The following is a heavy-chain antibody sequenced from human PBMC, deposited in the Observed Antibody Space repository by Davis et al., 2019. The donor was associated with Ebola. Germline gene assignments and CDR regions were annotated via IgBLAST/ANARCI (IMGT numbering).Heavy chain of an antibody. Sequence: ASVKVSCKASGYPFTGYNLHWVRQAPGQGLEWMGRLNQKSGGTDSAQKFHGRVTVTRDTSISTAYMELTSLTSDDTAVYYCARGDNYGLPNWGQGTLVTVSS. J-gene: IGHJ4*02. V-gene: IGHV1-2*06. CDR3: ARGDNYGLPN. CDR2: LNQKSGGT. D-gene: IGHD5-18*01. CDR1: GYPFTGYN.